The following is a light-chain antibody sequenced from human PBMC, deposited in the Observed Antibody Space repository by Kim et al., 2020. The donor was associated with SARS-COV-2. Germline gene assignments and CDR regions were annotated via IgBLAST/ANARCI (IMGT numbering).Light chain of an antibody. Sequence: VARGQTARSSCGGNNIGSKNVRWYQQKPGQAPVLVIYRDSNRPSGIPERFSGSKSGNTATLTISRAQAGDEADYYCQVWDSSTWVFGGGTQLTVL. J-gene: IGLJ3*02. CDR2: RDS. V-gene: IGLV3-9*01. CDR1: NIGSKN. CDR3: QVWDSSTWV.